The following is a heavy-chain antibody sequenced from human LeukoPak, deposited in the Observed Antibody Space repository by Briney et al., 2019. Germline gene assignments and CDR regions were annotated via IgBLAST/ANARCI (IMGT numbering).Heavy chain of an antibody. CDR2: IDSSSSSI. D-gene: IGHD3-22*01. CDR1: GFTFSDYY. V-gene: IGHV3-11*04. Sequence: PGGSLRLSCAASGFTFSDYYMSWIRQAPRQGLDWVSYIDSSSSSINYADSVKGRFTISRDNAKNSLYLQMNSLRAEDTAVYYCAREEPPATYYYDSTAYFLRDDTFDIWGQGTMVTVSS. CDR3: AREEPPATYYYDSTAYFLRDDTFDI. J-gene: IGHJ3*02.